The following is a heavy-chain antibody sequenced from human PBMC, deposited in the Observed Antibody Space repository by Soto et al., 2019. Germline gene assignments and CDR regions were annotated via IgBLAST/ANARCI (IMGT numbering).Heavy chain of an antibody. CDR3: AGYQLLWSNAFDI. D-gene: IGHD2-2*01. J-gene: IGHJ3*02. CDR2: ISAYNGNT. Sequence: ASVKVSCKASGYTFTSYGISWVRQAPGQGLEWMGWISAYNGNTNYAQKLQGRVTMTTDTSTSTAYMELRSLRSDDTAVYYCAGYQLLWSNAFDIWRQRTMVTVSS. V-gene: IGHV1-18*01. CDR1: GYTFTSYG.